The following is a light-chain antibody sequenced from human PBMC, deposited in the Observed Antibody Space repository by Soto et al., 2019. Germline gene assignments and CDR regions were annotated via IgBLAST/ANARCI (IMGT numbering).Light chain of an antibody. V-gene: IGKV3-20*01. CDR1: QSVRSSS. J-gene: IGKJ5*01. Sequence: EIVLTQSPGTLSLSPGERVTLTCRASQSVRSSSLAWYQQKSGQAPRLLIYDASSRATGIPDRFSGSGSGTDFTITISRLEPGDFAMYYCQQYVSSSVTFGQGTRLEIK. CDR2: DAS. CDR3: QQYVSSSVT.